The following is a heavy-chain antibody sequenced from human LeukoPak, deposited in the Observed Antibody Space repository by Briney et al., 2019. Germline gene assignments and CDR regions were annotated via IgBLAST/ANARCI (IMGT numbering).Heavy chain of an antibody. J-gene: IGHJ6*02. V-gene: IGHV3-11*04. CDR3: ASSLYYYYGMDV. CDR2: ISSSGNTI. CDR1: GFAFSVYA. Sequence: PGGSLRLSCAASGFAFSVYAMSWLRQPPGKGLEWVSYISSSGNTIYYADSVKGRFTISRDNAKNSLYLQMNSLRAEDTAVYYCASSLYYYYGMDVWGQGTTVTVSS.